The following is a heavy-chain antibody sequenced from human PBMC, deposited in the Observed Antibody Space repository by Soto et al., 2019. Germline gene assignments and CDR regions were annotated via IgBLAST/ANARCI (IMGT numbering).Heavy chain of an antibody. D-gene: IGHD6-13*01. CDR1: GFAFSTYS. CDR2: FTSSDYI. V-gene: IGHV3-21*01. CDR3: TRDQGSPNFYFYYGMDV. J-gene: IGHJ6*02. Sequence: SLRLSCAASGFAFSTYSMNWVRQAPGKGLEWVSSFTSSDYIYYAGSVRGRFTISRDNAKNSLSLQMNSLRAEDTAVYYCTRDQGSPNFYFYYGMDVWGQGTTVTVSS.